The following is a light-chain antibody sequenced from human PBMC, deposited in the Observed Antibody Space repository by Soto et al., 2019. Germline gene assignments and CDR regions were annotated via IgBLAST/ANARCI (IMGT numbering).Light chain of an antibody. J-gene: IGKJ4*01. CDR1: QYVSTTF. CDR2: GTS. V-gene: IGKV3-20*01. CDR3: QQYGSSPLT. Sequence: EIVLTQSPGTLSLSPGERATLSCRASQYVSTTFFAWYQQKPGQAPRLLIYGTSNRATDIPARFSGSGSGRDFTLTISSPEPEDFAVYYCQQYGSSPLTFGGGTRMEIK.